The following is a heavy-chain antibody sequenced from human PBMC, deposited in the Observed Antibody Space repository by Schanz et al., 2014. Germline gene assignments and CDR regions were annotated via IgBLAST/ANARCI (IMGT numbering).Heavy chain of an antibody. J-gene: IGHJ4*02. V-gene: IGHV4-39*02. CDR2: IFYSGST. D-gene: IGHD3-10*02. CDR3: ARENVGRGFDY. Sequence: QLQLQESGPGLVKPSETLSLTCTVSGGSISSSSYYWGWIRQPPGKGLEWIGSIFYSGSTYYNLSLKSRVSISVATSKNHFSLKVNSGTAAETAVYYCARENVGRGFDYWGRGALVTVS. CDR1: GGSISSSSYY.